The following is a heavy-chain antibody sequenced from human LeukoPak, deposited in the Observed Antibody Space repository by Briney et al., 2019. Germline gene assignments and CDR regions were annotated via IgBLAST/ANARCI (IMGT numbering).Heavy chain of an antibody. CDR3: VRSLTGTDDY. J-gene: IGHJ4*02. D-gene: IGHD3-9*01. CDR1: GFTFSTSW. CDR2: INRDGSRT. Sequence: GGSLRLSCAASGFTFSTSWMHWVRPAPGKGLVWVSHINRDGSRTTYADSVKGRFTISRDNAKNTVYLQMNSLRAEDTALYFCVRSLTGTDDYWGQGTLVTVSS. V-gene: IGHV3-74*01.